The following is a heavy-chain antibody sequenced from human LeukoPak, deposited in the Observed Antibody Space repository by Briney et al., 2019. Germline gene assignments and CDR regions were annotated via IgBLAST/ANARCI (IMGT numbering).Heavy chain of an antibody. J-gene: IGHJ5*02. Sequence: SETLSLTCTVSGGSISSSSYYWGWIRQPPGKGLEWIGGIYYSGSTYYNPSLKSRVTISVDTSKNQFSLKLSSVTAADTAVYYCARECEDIVVVVGNWFDPWGQGTLVTVSS. V-gene: IGHV4-39*02. CDR2: IYYSGST. D-gene: IGHD2-15*01. CDR3: ARECEDIVVVVGNWFDP. CDR1: GGSISSSSYY.